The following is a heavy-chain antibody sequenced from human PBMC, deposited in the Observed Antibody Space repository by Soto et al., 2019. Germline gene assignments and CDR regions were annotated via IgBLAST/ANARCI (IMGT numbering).Heavy chain of an antibody. D-gene: IGHD2-15*01. V-gene: IGHV3-23*01. Sequence: EVQLLESGGGLVQPGGSLRLSCAASGFSFNNHAMNWVRQAPGKGLEWVSTISGSGISTYYADSVKGRFTISRDNSKSTQYLQINSLRAEDTAVYYCAKEGGPLVVVGATTHRSFTFDMWGQGTMVTVSS. CDR2: ISGSGIST. J-gene: IGHJ3*02. CDR1: GFSFNNHA. CDR3: AKEGGPLVVVGATTHRSFTFDM.